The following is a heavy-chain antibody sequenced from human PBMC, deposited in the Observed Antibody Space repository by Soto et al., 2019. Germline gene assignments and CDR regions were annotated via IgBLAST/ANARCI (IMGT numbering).Heavy chain of an antibody. CDR1: GYTFTNFD. CDR2: VNPKRGDT. J-gene: IGHJ4*02. V-gene: IGHV1-8*01. D-gene: IGHD6-19*01. Sequence: QVQLVQSGAEVKKPGSSVKVSCKASGYTFTNFDINWVRQATGQGLEWLGWVNPKRGDTGYAQKFQGRVSMTSNTSITADYMELSSLTFEDTAVYFCARGRGQGLVRGLDHWGQGSLVTVSS. CDR3: ARGRGQGLVRGLDH.